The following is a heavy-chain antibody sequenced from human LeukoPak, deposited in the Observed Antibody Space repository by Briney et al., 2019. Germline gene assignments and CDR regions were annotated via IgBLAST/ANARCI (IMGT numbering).Heavy chain of an antibody. J-gene: IGHJ4*02. D-gene: IGHD3-10*01. Sequence: GGSLRLSCAASGFIFSSYTMNWVRQAPGEGLEWVSSISSSSTYIYYADSAKGRFTISRDNAKNSLYLQMNSLRAEDTAVYYCAITRDGSYSNFDNWGQGTLVTVSS. V-gene: IGHV3-21*01. CDR2: ISSSSTYI. CDR3: AITRDGSYSNFDN. CDR1: GFIFSSYT.